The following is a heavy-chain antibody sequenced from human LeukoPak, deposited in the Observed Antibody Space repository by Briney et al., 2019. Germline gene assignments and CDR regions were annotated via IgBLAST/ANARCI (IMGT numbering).Heavy chain of an antibody. Sequence: PSETLSLTCTVSGGSISSYYWTWIRQPPGKGLEWIGYIYYTGATSYNPSLKSRVTISVDTSKNQFSLKLSSVTATDTAVYYCARLWGSSGDYFDYWGQGTLVTVSS. D-gene: IGHD7-27*01. V-gene: IGHV4-59*12. CDR1: GGSISSYY. CDR2: IYYTGAT. J-gene: IGHJ4*02. CDR3: ARLWGSSGDYFDY.